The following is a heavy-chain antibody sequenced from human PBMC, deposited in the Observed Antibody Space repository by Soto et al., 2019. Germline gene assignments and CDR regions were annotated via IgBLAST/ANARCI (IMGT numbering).Heavy chain of an antibody. D-gene: IGHD2-15*01. CDR2: ISQSGST. CDR1: SGSFSGFY. J-gene: IGHJ6*02. Sequence: AILSLTCSIYSGSFSGFYWSWIRQPPGPRLEWIGEISQSGSTNYNPSLKSRVSISVDTSKNQFSLKLSSVTAADTAVYYCARDRPFCRGGSCYYGMDVWGQGTTVTVSS. CDR3: ARDRPFCRGGSCYYGMDV. V-gene: IGHV4-34*01.